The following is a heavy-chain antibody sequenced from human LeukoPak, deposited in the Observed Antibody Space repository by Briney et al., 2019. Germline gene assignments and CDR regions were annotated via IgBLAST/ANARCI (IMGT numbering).Heavy chain of an antibody. J-gene: IGHJ4*02. V-gene: IGHV1-2*02. Sequence: ASVKVSCKASGYTFTDYYMHWVRQAPGQGFEWMGGINPNSGDTNYAQKFQGRVTMTRDTSTSTAHMELSRLRSDDTAVYYCARANFLYCSSTTCLFDYWGQGTLVIVSS. CDR3: ARANFLYCSSTTCLFDY. CDR2: INPNSGDT. CDR1: GYTFTDYY. D-gene: IGHD2-2*01.